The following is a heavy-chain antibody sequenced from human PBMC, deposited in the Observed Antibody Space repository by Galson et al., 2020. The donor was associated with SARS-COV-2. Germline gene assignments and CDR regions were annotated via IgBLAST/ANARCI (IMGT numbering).Heavy chain of an antibody. CDR3: ARQGVNMIVLVTVPGWYFDL. V-gene: IGHV4-38-2*02. Sequence: SQTLSPTCTVSGYSVSTTNYWGWVRQPPGRGLEWIGSVYPSGTTYYNPSLKSRVTISVDTSKNQFSLRLDSVTAADTALYYCARQGVNMIVLVTVPGWYFDLWGRGTLVTVSS. J-gene: IGHJ2*01. D-gene: IGHD3-22*01. CDR2: VYPSGTT. CDR1: GYSVSTTNY.